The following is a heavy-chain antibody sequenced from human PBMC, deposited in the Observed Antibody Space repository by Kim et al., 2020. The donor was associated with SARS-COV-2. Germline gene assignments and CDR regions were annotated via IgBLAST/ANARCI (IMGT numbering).Heavy chain of an antibody. Sequence: ASVKVSCKVSGYTLTELSMHWVRQAPGKGLEWMGGFDPEDGETIYAQKFQGRVTMTEDTSTDTAYMELSSLRSEDTAVYYCATGPAVAGTGGWFDPWGQGILVTVSS. J-gene: IGHJ5*02. CDR1: GYTLTELS. CDR2: FDPEDGET. V-gene: IGHV1-24*01. CDR3: ATGPAVAGTGGWFDP. D-gene: IGHD6-19*01.